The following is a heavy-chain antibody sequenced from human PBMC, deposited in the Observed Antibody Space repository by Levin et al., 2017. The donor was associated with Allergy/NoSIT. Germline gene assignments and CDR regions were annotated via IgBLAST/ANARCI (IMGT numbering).Heavy chain of an antibody. Sequence: PGGSLRLSCAASGFTFSSYGMHWVRQAPGKGLEWVAVISYDGSNKYYADSVKGRFTISRDNSKNTLYLQMNSLRAEDTAVYYCAKNKRVYGGNHHIDYWGQGTLVTVSS. D-gene: IGHD4-23*01. V-gene: IGHV3-30*18. CDR1: GFTFSSYG. CDR3: AKNKRVYGGNHHIDY. CDR2: ISYDGSNK. J-gene: IGHJ4*02.